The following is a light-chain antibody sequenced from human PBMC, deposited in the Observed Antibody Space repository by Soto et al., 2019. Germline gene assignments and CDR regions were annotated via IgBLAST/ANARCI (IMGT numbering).Light chain of an antibody. CDR3: QQLNSYPIT. CDR2: AAS. CDR1: QGISSY. Sequence: DIQLTQSPSSLSASVGDRVTITCRASQGISSYLVWYQQRPGKAPKLLIHAASTLQSGVPSRFSGSGSGTEFTLTISSLQPEDFATYYCQQLNSYPITFGLGTRLEIK. V-gene: IGKV1-9*01. J-gene: IGKJ5*01.